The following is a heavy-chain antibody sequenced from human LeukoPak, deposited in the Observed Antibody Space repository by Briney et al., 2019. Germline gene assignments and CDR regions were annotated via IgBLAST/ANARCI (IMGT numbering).Heavy chain of an antibody. CDR3: VKGPRGIAAAGFDY. J-gene: IGHJ4*02. Sequence: GGTLRLSCSASGFTFSSYAMHWVRQAPGKGLEYVSAISSNGGSTYYADSVKGRFTISRDNSKNTPYLQMSSLRAEDTAVYYCVKGPRGIAAAGFDYWGQGTLVTFS. CDR2: ISSNGGST. V-gene: IGHV3-64D*06. D-gene: IGHD6-13*01. CDR1: GFTFSSYA.